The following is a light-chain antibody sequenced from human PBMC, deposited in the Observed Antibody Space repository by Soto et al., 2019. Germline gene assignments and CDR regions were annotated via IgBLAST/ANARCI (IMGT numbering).Light chain of an antibody. CDR1: QGISSY. V-gene: IGKV1D-8*03. Sequence: VILMAQSPSLLSSSTGDIFTIMGRMSQGISSYLAWYQQKPGKAPELLIYAASTLQSGVPSRFSGSGSGTDFTLTISSLQPEDFATYYCQQLNTYPLTFGGGTKVDIK. J-gene: IGKJ4*01. CDR2: AAS. CDR3: QQLNTYPLT.